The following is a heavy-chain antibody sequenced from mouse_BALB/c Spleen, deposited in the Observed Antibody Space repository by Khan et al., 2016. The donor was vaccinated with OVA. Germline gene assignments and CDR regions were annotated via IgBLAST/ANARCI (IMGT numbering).Heavy chain of an antibody. D-gene: IGHD1-1*01. Sequence: EVQLQESGPDLVKPSQSLSLTCTVTGYSITSNYAWNWIRQFPGNKLEWMGYISYSGSTSYNPSLKSRISITRDTSKNQFFLQLSSVTTEDTATYYCARGNYYGYAMDYWGQGTSVTVSS. CDR2: ISYSGST. CDR3: ARGNYYGYAMDY. CDR1: GYSITSNYA. J-gene: IGHJ4*01. V-gene: IGHV3-2*02.